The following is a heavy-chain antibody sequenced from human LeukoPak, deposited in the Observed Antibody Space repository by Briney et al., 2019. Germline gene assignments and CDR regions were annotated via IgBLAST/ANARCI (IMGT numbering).Heavy chain of an antibody. Sequence: PGGSLRLSCAASGFTFISYAMHWVRQTPGKGLEWVALISSDGSKNIYADPVKGRFTVSRDNSKNTLYLQMNSLRAEDTAVYYCVKGLVQTTMSYSVDYWGRGALVTVSS. CDR1: GFTFISYA. CDR2: ISSDGSKN. J-gene: IGHJ4*02. CDR3: VKGLVQTTMSYSVDY. V-gene: IGHV3-30*04. D-gene: IGHD1-1*01.